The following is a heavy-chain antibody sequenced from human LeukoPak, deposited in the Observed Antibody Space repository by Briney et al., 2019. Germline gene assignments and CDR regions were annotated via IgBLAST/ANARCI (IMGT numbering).Heavy chain of an antibody. V-gene: IGHV4-59*01. CDR1: GGSISSYY. J-gene: IGHJ3*02. D-gene: IGHD3-9*01. CDR3: ARAGYDILTGSHDAFDI. Sequence: PSETLSLTCTVSGGSISSYYWSWIRQPPGKGLEWIGYIYYSGSTNYNPSLKRRVTISVDTSRNQFSLKLSSVTAADTAVYYCARAGYDILTGSHDAFDIWGQGTMVTVSS. CDR2: IYYSGST.